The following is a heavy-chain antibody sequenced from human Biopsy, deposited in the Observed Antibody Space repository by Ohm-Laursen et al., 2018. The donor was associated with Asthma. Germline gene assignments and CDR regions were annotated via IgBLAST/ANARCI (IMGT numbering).Heavy chain of an antibody. CDR3: ARDVDLRSVY. J-gene: IGHJ4*02. V-gene: IGHV3-33*05. Sequence: SLRLSCSAFGFMFRSFGMHWVRQAPGKGLEWVAVISYDGNHKFYEDSVKGRFTISRDNSKNTLYLQMNSLRAEDTAVYYCARDVDLRSVYWGQGTLVTVSS. CDR2: ISYDGNHK. D-gene: IGHD2-15*01. CDR1: GFMFRSFG.